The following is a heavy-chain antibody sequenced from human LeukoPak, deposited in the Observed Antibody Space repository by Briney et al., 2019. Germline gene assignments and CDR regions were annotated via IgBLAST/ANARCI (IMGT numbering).Heavy chain of an antibody. CDR3: TSTSAAAGYYYYYYMDV. V-gene: IGHV3-15*01. J-gene: IGHJ6*03. D-gene: IGHD6-13*01. CDR2: IKSKTDGGTT. CDR1: GFTFSNAW. Sequence: RTGGSLRLSCAASGFTFSNAWMSWVRQAPGKGLEWVGRIKSKTDGGTTDYAAPVKGRFTISRDDSKSIAYLQMNSLKTEDTAVYYCTSTSAAAGYYYYYYMDVWGKGTTVTISS.